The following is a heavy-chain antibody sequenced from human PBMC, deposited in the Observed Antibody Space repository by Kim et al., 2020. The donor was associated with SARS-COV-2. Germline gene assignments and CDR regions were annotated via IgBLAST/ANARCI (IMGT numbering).Heavy chain of an antibody. J-gene: IGHJ6*02. CDR2: INPSGGST. CDR3: ARDGGIVVVPAAIDYYYYGMDV. D-gene: IGHD2-2*01. CDR1: GYTFTSYY. Sequence: ASVKVSCKASGYTFTSYYMHWVRQAPGQGLEWMGIINPSGGSTSYAQKFQGRVTMTRDTSTSTVYMELSSLRSEDTAVYYCARDGGIVVVPAAIDYYYYGMDVWGQGTTVTVSS. V-gene: IGHV1-46*01.